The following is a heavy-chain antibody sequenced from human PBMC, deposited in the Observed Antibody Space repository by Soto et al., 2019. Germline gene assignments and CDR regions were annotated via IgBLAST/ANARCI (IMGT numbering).Heavy chain of an antibody. V-gene: IGHV4-34*01. D-gene: IGHD7-27*01. Sequence: QVQLQQWGAGLLKPSETLSLTCAVYGGSFSGYYWSWIRQPPGKGLEWIGEINHSGSTNYNPSLRCRVTISVDTSKNQFSLKLGSVPAADTAVYYCARGWGALFDYWGQGALVTVSS. CDR2: INHSGST. J-gene: IGHJ4*02. CDR3: ARGWGALFDY. CDR1: GGSFSGYY.